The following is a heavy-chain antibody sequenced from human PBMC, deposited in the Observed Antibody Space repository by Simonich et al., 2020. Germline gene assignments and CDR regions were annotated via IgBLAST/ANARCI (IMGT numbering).Heavy chain of an antibody. CDR1: GFTFGSYS. CDR2: ISSSSIYI. J-gene: IGHJ3*02. D-gene: IGHD3-16*01. Sequence: EVQLVESGGGWVKPGGARRLSCAASGFTFGSYSMNWVRQAQEKGLTGVSTISSSSIYIYYANSGKGRFTISRDNAKNSLYLQMNSLRAEDTAVYYCAREQARGGAFDIWGQGTMVTVSS. CDR3: AREQARGGAFDI. V-gene: IGHV3-21*01.